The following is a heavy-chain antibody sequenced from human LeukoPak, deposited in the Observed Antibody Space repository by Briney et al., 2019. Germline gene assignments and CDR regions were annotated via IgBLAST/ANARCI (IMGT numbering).Heavy chain of an antibody. CDR1: VGSISSGDYF. CDR3: ARPYYYDSRIDP. V-gene: IGHV4-30-4*01. CDR2: MYYRGST. D-gene: IGHD3-22*01. J-gene: IGHJ5*02. Sequence: SETLSLTCTVSVGSISSGDYFGSWIRQPPGKGLEWIAYMYYRGSTYYNPSLKRRVTMSADTSKNQLSLKLSSVAAADTAVYYCARPYYYDSRIDPWGQGILVTVSS.